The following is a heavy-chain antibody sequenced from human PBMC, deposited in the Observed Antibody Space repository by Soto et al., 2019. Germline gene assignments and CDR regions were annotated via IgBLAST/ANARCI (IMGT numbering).Heavy chain of an antibody. CDR2: IYYSGST. V-gene: IGHV4-59*01. CDR3: ARRIAAAGINYYYYYGMDV. J-gene: IGHJ6*02. D-gene: IGHD6-13*01. CDR1: GGSISSYY. Sequence: QVQLQESGPGLVKPSETLSLTCTVSGGSISSYYWSWIRQPPGKGLEWIGYIYYSGSTNYNPSLKSRVTISVDTSKNQFSLKLSSVTAADTAVYYCARRIAAAGINYYYYYGMDVWGQGTTVTVSS.